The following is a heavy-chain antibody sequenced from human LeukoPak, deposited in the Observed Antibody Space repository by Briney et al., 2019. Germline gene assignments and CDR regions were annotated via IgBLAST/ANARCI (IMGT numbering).Heavy chain of an antibody. D-gene: IGHD5-18*01. CDR1: GGSISSYY. CDR2: IFYSGST. J-gene: IGHJ4*02. CDR3: ASRRYTYGYGY. Sequence: PSETLSLTCTVSGGSISSYYWGWIRQPPGKGLEWIGSIFYSGSTYYNPSLTSRVTISVDTSKDQFSLKLSSVTAADTAVYYCASRRYTYGYGYWGQGTLVTVSS. V-gene: IGHV4-39*01.